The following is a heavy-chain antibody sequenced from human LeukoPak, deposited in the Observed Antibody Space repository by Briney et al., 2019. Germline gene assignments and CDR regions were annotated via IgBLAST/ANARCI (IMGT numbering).Heavy chain of an antibody. Sequence: PGGSLRLSCEASGFTFSAYAMTWVRQAPGKGLEWVSSFSGSGGSTYYADSVKGRFAISRDNSKNTLYLQMDSLRAEDTAVYYCAKGMAVATKYYFGMDVWGQGTAVTVSS. J-gene: IGHJ6*02. CDR1: GFTFSAYA. V-gene: IGHV3-23*01. CDR2: FSGSGGST. CDR3: AKGMAVATKYYFGMDV. D-gene: IGHD1-26*01.